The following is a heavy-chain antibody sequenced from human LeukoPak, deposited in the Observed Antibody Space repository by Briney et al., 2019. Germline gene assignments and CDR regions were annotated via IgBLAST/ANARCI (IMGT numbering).Heavy chain of an antibody. CDR1: GGSISSGDYY. V-gene: IGHV4-30-4*01. Sequence: SQTLSLTCTVSGGSISSGDYYWSWIRQPPGKGLEWIGYIYYSGSTYYNPSLKSRVTISVDTSKNQFSLKLSSVTAADTAVYYCAKAETVYGGAYFDYWGQGTLVTVSS. D-gene: IGHD3-16*01. J-gene: IGHJ4*02. CDR2: IYYSGST. CDR3: AKAETVYGGAYFDY.